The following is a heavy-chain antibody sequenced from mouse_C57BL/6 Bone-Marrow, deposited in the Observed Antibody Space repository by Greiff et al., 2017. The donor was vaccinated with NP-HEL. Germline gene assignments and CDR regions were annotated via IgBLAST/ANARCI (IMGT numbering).Heavy chain of an antibody. CDR3: ARYYYGSSSFDY. D-gene: IGHD1-1*01. Sequence: SCKASGYTFTSYLMHWVKQRPGRGLGWIGRIDPNSGGTKYNEKFKSKATLTVDKPSSTAYMQLNSLTSEDSAVYYCARYYYGSSSFDYWGQGTTLTVSS. J-gene: IGHJ2*01. CDR1: GYTFTSYL. CDR2: IDPNSGGT. V-gene: IGHV1-72*01.